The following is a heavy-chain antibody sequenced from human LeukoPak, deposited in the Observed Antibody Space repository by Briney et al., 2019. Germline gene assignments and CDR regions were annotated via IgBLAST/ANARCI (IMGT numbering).Heavy chain of an antibody. CDR1: GFTFSTYG. Sequence: ASVKVSCKASGFTFSTYGISWVRQAPGQGLEWMGWISPYNGNTNYAQKLQGRVSMTTDTSTSTANMELRSLRSDDTAVYYCARGLYYDSGRGFDPWGQGTLVTVSS. CDR2: ISPYNGNT. J-gene: IGHJ5*02. D-gene: IGHD3-10*01. CDR3: ARGLYYDSGRGFDP. V-gene: IGHV1-18*01.